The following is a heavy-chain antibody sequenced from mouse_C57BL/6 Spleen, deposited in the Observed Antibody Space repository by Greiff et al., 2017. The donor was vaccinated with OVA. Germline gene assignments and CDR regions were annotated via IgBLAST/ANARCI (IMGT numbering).Heavy chain of an antibody. CDR1: GYSFTSYY. CDR3: ALYDGYWLFDY. J-gene: IGHJ2*01. V-gene: IGHV1-66*01. D-gene: IGHD2-3*01. Sequence: VKLVESGPELVKPGASVKISCKASGYSFTSYYIHWVKQRPGQGLEWIGWIYPGSGNTKYNEKFKGKATLTADPSSSTAYMQLSSLTSEDSAVYYCALYDGYWLFDYWGQGTTLTVSS. CDR2: IYPGSGNT.